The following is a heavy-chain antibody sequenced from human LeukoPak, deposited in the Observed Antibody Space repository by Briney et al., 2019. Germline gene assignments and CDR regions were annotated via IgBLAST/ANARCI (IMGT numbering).Heavy chain of an antibody. CDR2: INQDGSEK. D-gene: IGHD3-3*01. V-gene: IGHV3-7*01. J-gene: IGHJ4*02. Sequence: PGGSLRLSCTASGFTFSTYWMTWVRQAPGKGLEWVANINQDGSEKNYVDSVKGRFTISRDNAKNSLYLQMNSLRAEDTAVYYCAREWSYWGQGTLVTVSS. CDR1: GFTFSTYW. CDR3: AREWSY.